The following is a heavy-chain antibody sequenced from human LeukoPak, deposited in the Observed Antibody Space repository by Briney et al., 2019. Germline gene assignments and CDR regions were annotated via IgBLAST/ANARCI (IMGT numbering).Heavy chain of an antibody. Sequence: GGSLRLSRAASGFTFSSYAMSWVRQAPGKGLEWVSLIGRNGETTNYADSVKGRFSISRDNSRNTLYLQMNSLRAEDTAVYYCAKLRVETDIERGYWGQGTLVTVSS. CDR1: GFTFSSYA. V-gene: IGHV3-23*01. J-gene: IGHJ4*02. CDR3: AKLRVETDIERGY. CDR2: IGRNGETT. D-gene: IGHD5-18*01.